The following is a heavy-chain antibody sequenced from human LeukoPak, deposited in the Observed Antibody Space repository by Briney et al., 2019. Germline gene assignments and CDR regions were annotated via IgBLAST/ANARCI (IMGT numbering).Heavy chain of an antibody. J-gene: IGHJ4*02. V-gene: IGHV3-23*01. CDR2: ISGNGGST. CDR1: GFTFSNYA. D-gene: IGHD3-9*01. Sequence: PGGSLRLSCTASGFTFSNYAMSWVRQAPGKGLEWVSAISGNGGSTFDADSVKGRFTISRDNSKNTLYLQMNGLRAEDTAIYYCAKDVFELYDIYDHWGQGTLVTVSS. CDR3: AKDVFELYDIYDH.